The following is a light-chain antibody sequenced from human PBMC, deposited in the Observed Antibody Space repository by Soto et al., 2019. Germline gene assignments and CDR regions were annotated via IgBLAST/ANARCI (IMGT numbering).Light chain of an antibody. CDR1: QSVSSSY. CDR2: GAS. J-gene: IGKJ1*01. V-gene: IGKV3-20*01. Sequence: EIVLTQSPGTLSLSPGERATLSCRASQSVSSSYLAWYQQKPGQAPRLLIFGASTRATGIPDRFSGSGSGTDFTLTINRLEPEDFAVYLCQPDGSPPTWTFGQGTKVDIK. CDR3: QPDGSPPTWT.